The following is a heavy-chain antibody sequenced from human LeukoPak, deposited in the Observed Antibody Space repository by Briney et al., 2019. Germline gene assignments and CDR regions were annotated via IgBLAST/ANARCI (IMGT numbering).Heavy chain of an antibody. CDR1: GFTFSAFG. CDR2: IRYDGGLQ. J-gene: IGHJ4*02. V-gene: IGHV3-30*02. D-gene: IGHD5-18*01. Sequence: GGSLRLSCAASGFTFSAFGVHWVRQAPGKGLEWISFIRYDGGLQYYGDSVKGRFSISRDNSKNTLYLQMNSLRTEDTAVYYCAKLADTSTIDYWGQGTLVTVSS. CDR3: AKLADTSTIDY.